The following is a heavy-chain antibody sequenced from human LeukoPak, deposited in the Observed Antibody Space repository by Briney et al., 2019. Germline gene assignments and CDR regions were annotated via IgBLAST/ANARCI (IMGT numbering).Heavy chain of an antibody. CDR1: GFAFSSYT. CDR3: ARVTNGGYDSGNFDY. Sequence: GGSLRLSCAASGFAFSSYTMNWVRQAPGKGLERVSFISTSSSYIYYADSVKGRFTISRDNAKNSLYLQMNSLRAEDTAVYYCARVTNGGYDSGNFDYWGQGTLVTVSS. CDR2: ISTSSSYI. J-gene: IGHJ4*02. D-gene: IGHD5-12*01. V-gene: IGHV3-21*01.